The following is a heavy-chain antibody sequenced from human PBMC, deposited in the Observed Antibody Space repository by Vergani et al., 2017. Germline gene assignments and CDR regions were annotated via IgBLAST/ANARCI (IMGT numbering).Heavy chain of an antibody. CDR3: ARIGPYFHDSRIDY. Sequence: QVHLQESGPGLVKSSQTLSLTCTVSGVSFRSADYYWSWIRQPPGKGLEWIVYIYHSGCTSYSPSLKSRVSMSVETSKNQFSLNLRSVTAADTAIYYCARIGPYFHDSRIDYWGQGKLVTVSA. CDR2: IYHSGCT. D-gene: IGHD3-22*01. CDR1: GVSFRSADYY. J-gene: IGHJ4*02. V-gene: IGHV4-30-4*08.